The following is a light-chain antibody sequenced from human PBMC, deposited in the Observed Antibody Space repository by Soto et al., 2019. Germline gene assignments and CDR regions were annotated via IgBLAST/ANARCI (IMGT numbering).Light chain of an antibody. CDR2: EGT. CDR1: SSDVGSYNL. J-gene: IGLJ1*01. Sequence: QSALTQPASVSASPGQSITIPCTGTSSDVGSYNLVSWFQQHPGKVPKLLIYEGTKRPSGLSDRFSGSKSGTTASLTISGLHAEDEAHYYCFSYAGENLYVFGTGTKVTVL. CDR3: FSYAGENLYV. V-gene: IGLV2-23*01.